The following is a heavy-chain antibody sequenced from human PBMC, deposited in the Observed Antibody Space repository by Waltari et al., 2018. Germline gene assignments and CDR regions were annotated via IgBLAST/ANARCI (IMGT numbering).Heavy chain of an antibody. CDR3: AKDRQQQLVQLFDY. CDR2: ISGRGGST. CDR1: GFTFSSYA. J-gene: IGHJ4*02. D-gene: IGHD6-13*01. Sequence: EVQLLESGGGLVQPGGSLRLSCAASGFTFSSYAMSWVRQAPGKGLEWVSAISGRGGSTYYADAVKGRFTISRDNSKNTLYLQMNSLRAEDTAVYYCAKDRQQQLVQLFDYWGQGTLVTVSS. V-gene: IGHV3-23*01.